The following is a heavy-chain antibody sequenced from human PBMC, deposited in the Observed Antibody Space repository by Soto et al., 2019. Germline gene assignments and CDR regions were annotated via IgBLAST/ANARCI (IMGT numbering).Heavy chain of an antibody. D-gene: IGHD6-19*01. CDR1: GGSISSYY. Sequence: PSETLSLTCTVSGGSISSYYWSWIRQPPGKGLEWIGYIYYSGSTYYNPSLKSRVTISVDTSKNQFSLKLSSVTAADTAVYYCARGSIAVAWPFDFQHWGQGTPVTVSS. V-gene: IGHV4-59*12. CDR3: ARGSIAVAWPFDFQH. J-gene: IGHJ1*01. CDR2: IYYSGST.